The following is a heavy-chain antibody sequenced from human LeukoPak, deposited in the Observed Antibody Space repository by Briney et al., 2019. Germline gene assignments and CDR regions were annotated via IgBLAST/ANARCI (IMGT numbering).Heavy chain of an antibody. Sequence: GGSLRLSCAASGFTFSSYSMNWVRQAPGKGLEWVSYISSSSSTIYYADSVKGRFTISRDNAKNSLYLQMNSLRDEDTAVYYCATDLRRITFGGGNFFDYWGQGTLSPSPQ. CDR3: ATDLRRITFGGGNFFDY. CDR2: ISSSSSTI. V-gene: IGHV3-48*02. J-gene: IGHJ4*02. D-gene: IGHD3-16*01. CDR1: GFTFSSYS.